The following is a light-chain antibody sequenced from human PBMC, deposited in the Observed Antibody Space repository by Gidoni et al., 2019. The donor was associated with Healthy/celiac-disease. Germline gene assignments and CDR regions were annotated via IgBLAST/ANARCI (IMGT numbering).Light chain of an antibody. CDR3: AAWDDSLNGWV. CDR1: STNIGSNT. J-gene: IGLJ3*02. Sequence: QSVLTQPPSASGNPGQRVTISCSGSSTNIGSNTVNWYQQLPGTAPKLLIYSNNQRPSGVPDRFSSSKSGTSASLAISGLQSEDEADYYCAAWDDSLNGWVFGGGTKLTVL. CDR2: SNN. V-gene: IGLV1-44*01.